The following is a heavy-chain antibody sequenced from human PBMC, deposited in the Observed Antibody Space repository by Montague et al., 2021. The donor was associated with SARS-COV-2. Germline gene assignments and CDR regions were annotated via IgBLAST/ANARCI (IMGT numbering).Heavy chain of an antibody. J-gene: IGHJ6*02. Sequence: WVRQPPGKGLEWVAVISYDGSXRYYADSVKGRFTISRDNSKNTLYLQMNSLRAEDTAVYYCARVIVVGYYGMDVWGQGTTVTVSS. V-gene: IGHV3-30-3*01. CDR2: ISYDGSXR. D-gene: IGHD3-22*01. CDR3: ARVIVVGYYGMDV.